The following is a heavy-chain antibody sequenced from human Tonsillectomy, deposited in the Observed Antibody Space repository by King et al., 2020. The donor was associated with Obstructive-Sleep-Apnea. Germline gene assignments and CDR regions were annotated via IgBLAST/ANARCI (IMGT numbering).Heavy chain of an antibody. D-gene: IGHD3-22*01. CDR2: IYPGDSDT. V-gene: IGHV5-51*01. CDR3: ARLPGYYYDSSGYYLGLDY. CDR1: GYSFTSYW. J-gene: IGHJ4*02. Sequence: VQLVESGAEVKKPGESLTISCKGSGYSFTSYWIGWVRQMPGKGLEWMGIIYPGDSDTRYSPSFQGQVTISADKFISTAYLQWSSLKASDTAMYYCARLPGYYYDSSGYYLGLDYWGQGTLVTVSS.